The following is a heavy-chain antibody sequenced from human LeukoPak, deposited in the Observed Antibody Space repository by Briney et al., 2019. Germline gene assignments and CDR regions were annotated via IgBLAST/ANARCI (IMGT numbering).Heavy chain of an antibody. Sequence: GGSLRLSCAASGFIFSRYGMHWVRQAPGKGLEWVAVISYDGSNKYYADSVKGRFTISRDNSKNTLYLQMNSLRAEDTAVYYCARGGYFDDPKSSGGAFDIWGQGTMVTVSS. J-gene: IGHJ3*02. V-gene: IGHV3-30*19. D-gene: IGHD3-9*01. CDR2: ISYDGSNK. CDR1: GFIFSRYG. CDR3: ARGGYFDDPKSSGGAFDI.